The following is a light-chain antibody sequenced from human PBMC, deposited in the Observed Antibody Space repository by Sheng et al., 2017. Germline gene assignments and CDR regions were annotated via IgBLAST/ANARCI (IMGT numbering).Light chain of an antibody. CDR1: QSITRW. V-gene: IGKV1-5*01. CDR3: QQYHTLIT. CDR2: GAS. Sequence: DIQMTQSPSALSASVGDRVTITCRASQSITRWVAWYQQKPGRAPKLLIHGASSLQMGVPSRFSGSGSGTHFTFTISGLQPEDFATYYCQQYHTLITFGGGTKVEIK. J-gene: IGKJ4*01.